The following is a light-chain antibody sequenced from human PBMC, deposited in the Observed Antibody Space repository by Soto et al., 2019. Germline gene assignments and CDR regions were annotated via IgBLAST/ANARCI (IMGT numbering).Light chain of an antibody. V-gene: IGLV4-69*01. Sequence: QAVVTQSPSASASLGASVKLTCTLSSGHSSYAIAWHQQQPEKGPRYLMKLNSDGSHSKGDGIPDRFSGSSSGAERYLTISSLRSEDEADYYCQTWGTGIEVFGTGTKVTVL. J-gene: IGLJ1*01. CDR3: QTWGTGIEV. CDR1: SGHSSYA. CDR2: LNSDGSH.